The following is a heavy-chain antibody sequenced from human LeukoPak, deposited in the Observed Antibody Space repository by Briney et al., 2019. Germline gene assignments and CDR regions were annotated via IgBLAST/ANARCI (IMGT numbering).Heavy chain of an antibody. V-gene: IGHV1-8*01. J-gene: IGHJ6*04. CDR2: MNPNSGNT. D-gene: IGHD3-10*01. CDR1: GYTFTSYD. CDR3: ARKGLLGSGKPWFDP. Sequence: ASVKVSCKASGYTFTSYDINWVRQASGQGLEWMGWMNPNSGNTASAQKFQGRVTMTTNTSISTAYMELTGLRSEDTAMYFCARKGLLGSGKPWFDPWGKGTTVTVSS.